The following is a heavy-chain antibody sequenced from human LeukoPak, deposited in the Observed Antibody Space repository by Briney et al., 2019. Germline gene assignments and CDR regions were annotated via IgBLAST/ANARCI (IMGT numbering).Heavy chain of an antibody. CDR3: ARPSRIADAFDI. CDR1: RYTFTSYG. CDR2: ISAYNGNT. Sequence: ASVKVSCKASRYTFTSYGISWVRQAPGQGLECMGWISAYNGNTNYAQKLQGRVTMTTDTSTSTAYMELRSLRSDDTAVYYCARPSRIADAFDIWGQGTMVTVSS. V-gene: IGHV1-18*01. J-gene: IGHJ3*02. D-gene: IGHD2/OR15-2a*01.